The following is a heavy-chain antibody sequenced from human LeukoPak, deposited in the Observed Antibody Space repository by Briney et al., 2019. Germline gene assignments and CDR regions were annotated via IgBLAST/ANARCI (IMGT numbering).Heavy chain of an antibody. CDR1: GYTFTSYG. D-gene: IGHD6-13*01. CDR3: ARSQASAAADYFDY. V-gene: IGHV1-18*01. J-gene: IGHJ4*02. CDR2: ISGYNGKT. Sequence: GASVEVSCKASGYTFTSYGISWVRQAPGQGLEWMGWISGYNGKTNYAQNLQGRVTLTADTSTSTAYMELRSLRSDDTAVYYCARSQASAAADYFDYWGQGTLVTVSS.